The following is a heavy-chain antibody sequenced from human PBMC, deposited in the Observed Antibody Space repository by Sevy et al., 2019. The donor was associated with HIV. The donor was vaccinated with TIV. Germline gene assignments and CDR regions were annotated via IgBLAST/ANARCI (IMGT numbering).Heavy chain of an antibody. D-gene: IGHD2-21*02. CDR1: GFTFSSYV. CDR2: ICYDGTIK. V-gene: IGHV3-30*03. Sequence: GGSLRLSCAASGFTFSSYVMHRVRQAPGKGLEWVALICYDGTIKYYADSVKGRFTISRDNSKDTLFLQMNSLTPEDTAVYYCARGGGYCGGDCYSIDYWGQGALVTVSS. CDR3: ARGGGYCGGDCYSIDY. J-gene: IGHJ4*02.